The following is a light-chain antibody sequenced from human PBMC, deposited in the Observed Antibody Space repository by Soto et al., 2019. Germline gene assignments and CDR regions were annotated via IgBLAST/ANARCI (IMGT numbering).Light chain of an antibody. CDR3: QQFLSYPIT. V-gene: IGKV1-13*02. Sequence: IQLTQSPASLSAAVGERVTITCRASQDIRGALAWYQQSPGEAPQLLIYDASTLESGVPSRFSGSSSGTHFTLTISSLQPEDFATYYCQQFLSYPITFGQGTRLEI. J-gene: IGKJ5*01. CDR1: QDIRGA. CDR2: DAS.